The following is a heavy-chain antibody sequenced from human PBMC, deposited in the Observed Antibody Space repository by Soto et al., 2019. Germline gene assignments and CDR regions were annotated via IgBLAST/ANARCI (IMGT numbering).Heavy chain of an antibody. J-gene: IGHJ4*02. CDR1: GFPFSSYA. CDR3: VTERSDIVVVVAATQRPSDY. V-gene: IGHV3-30-3*01. CDR2: ISYDGSNK. Sequence: SGGSLRLSCAASGFPFSSYAMHWVRQAPGKGLEWVAVISYDGSNKYYADSVKGRFTISRDNSKNTLYLQMNSLRAEDTAVYYCVTERSDIVVVVAATQRPSDYWGQGTLVTVSS. D-gene: IGHD2-15*01.